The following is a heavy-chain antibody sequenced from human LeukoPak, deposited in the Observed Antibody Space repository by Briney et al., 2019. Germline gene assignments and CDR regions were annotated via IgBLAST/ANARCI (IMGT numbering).Heavy chain of an antibody. V-gene: IGHV4-38-2*01. J-gene: IGHJ6*03. Sequence: SETLSLTCAVSGYSISSGYYWIWTRQPPGKGLEWIGSLYHSDSIYYNPSLESRVTMSVDTSKNQFSLKLSFVTAADTAVYYCARQHDSYHYYYVDVWGTGTTVTVSS. D-gene: IGHD6-13*01. CDR1: GYSISSGYY. CDR3: ARQHDSYHYYYVDV. CDR2: LYHSDSI.